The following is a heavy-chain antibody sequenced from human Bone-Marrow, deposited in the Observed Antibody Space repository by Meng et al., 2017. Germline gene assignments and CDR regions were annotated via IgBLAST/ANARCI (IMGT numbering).Heavy chain of an antibody. J-gene: IGHJ4*02. CDR1: GFSVSNEF. V-gene: IGHV3-66*01. Sequence: EVQVVESGGGWVQPGGSLRLSCAASGFSVSNEFMSWVRQAQGKGLEWVSVIYSGGGTDYADSVKGRFTTSRDSSKNTMYLQMNNLRADDTAMYYCTGGEDYWGQGTLVTVSS. CDR3: TGGEDY. CDR2: IYSGGGT.